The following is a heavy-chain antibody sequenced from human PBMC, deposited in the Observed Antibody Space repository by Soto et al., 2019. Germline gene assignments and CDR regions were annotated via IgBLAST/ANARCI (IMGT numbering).Heavy chain of an antibody. J-gene: IGHJ6*02. CDR1: GFSFRNYA. CDR2: ISSGGGST. D-gene: IGHD3-16*01. Sequence: DEQLVESGGGSLQPGGSLRLSCAASGFSFRNYAMTWVLQSPGKGLEWVSLISSGGGSTDYADSVKGRFTISRDNSQNMLFLQMTVLRGEDTALYYCAKLKGGLGRFYGMDAWGQGTMVIVSS. V-gene: IGHV3-23*04. CDR3: AKLKGGLGRFYGMDA.